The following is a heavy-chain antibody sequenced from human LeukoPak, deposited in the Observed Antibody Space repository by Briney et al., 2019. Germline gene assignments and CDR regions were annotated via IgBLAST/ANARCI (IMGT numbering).Heavy chain of an antibody. CDR1: GYTFTSYY. D-gene: IGHD3-10*01. CDR2: INPSGGST. V-gene: IGHV1-46*01. Sequence: ASVKVSCKASGYTFTSYYMHWVRQAPGQGLEWMGIINPSGGSTSYAQKFQGRVTMTRDMSTSTVYMELSSLRSEDTAVYYCASSITMVRGGIDYWGQGTLVTVSS. J-gene: IGHJ4*02. CDR3: ASSITMVRGGIDY.